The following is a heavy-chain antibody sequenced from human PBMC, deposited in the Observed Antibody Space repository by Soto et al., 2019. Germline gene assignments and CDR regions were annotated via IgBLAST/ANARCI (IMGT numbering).Heavy chain of an antibody. CDR3: ASVRVIRGVIPSHFGL. CDR1: GGTFNSYG. D-gene: IGHD3-10*01. V-gene: IGHV1-69*06. Sequence: QAHLAQSGAEVKKPGSSVTVSCKASGGTFNSYGISWVRQAPGQGLDWMGVIIPLYGTVNYAQKFQGRVSITADKSTRTAYMDLHSLRSDDTAVYYCASVRVIRGVIPSHFGLWGQGTQVTVSS. CDR2: IIPLYGTV. J-gene: IGHJ4*02.